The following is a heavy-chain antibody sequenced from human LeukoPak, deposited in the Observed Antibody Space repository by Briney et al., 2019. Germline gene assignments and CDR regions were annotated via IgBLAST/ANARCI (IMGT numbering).Heavy chain of an antibody. J-gene: IGHJ1*01. Sequence: QPGGSLRLSCEGSGFTFSNYWMGWVRQAPGEGLQWVANIKTDGSEQYHVDSVKGRFTISRDNAKNSLYLQMNSLRAEDTAVYYCATYSSLNRREFQYWGQGTLLTVSS. D-gene: IGHD3-22*01. V-gene: IGHV3-7*01. CDR2: IKTDGSEQ. CDR3: ATYSSLNRREFQY. CDR1: GFTFSNYW.